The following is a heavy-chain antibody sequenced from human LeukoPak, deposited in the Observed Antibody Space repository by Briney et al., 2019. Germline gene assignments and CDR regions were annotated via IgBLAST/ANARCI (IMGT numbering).Heavy chain of an antibody. D-gene: IGHD2-2*01. CDR1: DYSISSGYY. J-gene: IGHJ4*02. Sequence: SETLSLTCTVSDYSISSGYYWDWIRQPPGKGLEWIGSIYHSGSTDYNPSLKSRVTISVDTSKNQFSLKVNSVTAADTAVYYCAKDGWPGMPFDYWGQGTLVTVSS. V-gene: IGHV4-38-2*02. CDR3: AKDGWPGMPFDY. CDR2: IYHSGST.